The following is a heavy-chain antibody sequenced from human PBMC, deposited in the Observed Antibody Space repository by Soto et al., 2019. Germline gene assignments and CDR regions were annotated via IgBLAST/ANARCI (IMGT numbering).Heavy chain of an antibody. J-gene: IGHJ5*02. CDR2: ISYDGSNK. Sequence: GGSLRLSCAASGFTFSSYGMHWVRQAPGKGLEWVAVISYDGSNKYYADSVKGRFTISRDNSKNTLYLQMNSLRAEDTAVYYCAKCDLRFLEWLLSPPADPWGQGTLVTVSS. CDR1: GFTFSSYG. V-gene: IGHV3-30*18. CDR3: AKCDLRFLEWLLSPPADP. D-gene: IGHD3-3*01.